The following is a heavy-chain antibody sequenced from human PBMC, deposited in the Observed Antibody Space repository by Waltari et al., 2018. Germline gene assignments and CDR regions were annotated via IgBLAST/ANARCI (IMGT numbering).Heavy chain of an antibody. CDR3: ARQGGYYDSSGYYYYFDY. V-gene: IGHV4-38-2*01. CDR2: IYHSGST. CDR1: GYSISRGYY. Sequence: QVQLQESGPGLVKPSETLSLTCAVSGYSISRGYYWGWIRQPPGKGLEWIGSIYHSGSTYYNPSLKSRVTISVDTSKNQFSLKLSSVTAADTAVYYCARQGGYYDSSGYYYYFDYWGQGTLVTVSS. D-gene: IGHD3-22*01. J-gene: IGHJ4*02.